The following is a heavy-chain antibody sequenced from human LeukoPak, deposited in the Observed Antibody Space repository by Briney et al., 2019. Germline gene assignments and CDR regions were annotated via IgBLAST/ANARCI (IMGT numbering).Heavy chain of an antibody. CDR1: GFTFSSYS. CDR2: ISSSSSTI. V-gene: IGHV3-48*04. Sequence: GGSLRLSCAASGFTFSSYSMNWVRQAPGKGLEWVSYISSSSSTIYYADSVKGRFTISRDNAKNSLYLQMNSLRAEDTAVYYCARDHSLIDPTVTGLVDYWGQGTLVTVSS. J-gene: IGHJ4*02. CDR3: ARDHSLIDPTVTGLVDY. D-gene: IGHD4-17*01.